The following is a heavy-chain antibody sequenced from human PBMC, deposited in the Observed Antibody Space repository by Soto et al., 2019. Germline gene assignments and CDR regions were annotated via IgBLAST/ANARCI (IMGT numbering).Heavy chain of an antibody. CDR3: ARIAKQGARLDF. CDR2: IDYSGST. Sequence: QMQLQESGPGLVKPSQTLSLTCTVSGYSISSGGYYWSWIRQHPGKGLEWIGYIDYSGSTYYNPSLKSRVTMSLDTSKNQFSLNLSSVTAADAAMFYCARIAKQGARLDFWGQGTLVTVSS. J-gene: IGHJ4*02. D-gene: IGHD1-26*01. CDR1: GYSISSGGYY. V-gene: IGHV4-31*03.